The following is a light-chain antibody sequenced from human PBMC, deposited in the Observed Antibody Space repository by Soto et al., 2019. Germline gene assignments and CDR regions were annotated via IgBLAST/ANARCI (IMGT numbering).Light chain of an antibody. CDR1: QSVSNNY. CDR3: QPYGSSPLIT. Sequence: EIVLTQSPGTLSLSTGERATLSCRAIQSVSNNYLAWYQQKPGQAPRLLIYGASNRATGIPDRFSGSGSGTDFTLTISRLEPEDFAVYFCQPYGSSPLITFGQGTRLEIK. V-gene: IGKV3-20*01. J-gene: IGKJ5*01. CDR2: GAS.